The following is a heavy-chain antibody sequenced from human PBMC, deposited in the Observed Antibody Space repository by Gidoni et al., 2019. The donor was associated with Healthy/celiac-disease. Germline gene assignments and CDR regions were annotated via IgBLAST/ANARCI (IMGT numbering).Heavy chain of an antibody. CDR2: IYHSGST. V-gene: IGHV4-38-2*01. Sequence: QVQLQESGPGLVKPSETLSLTCAVSGYSISSGYYWGWIRQPPGKGLEWIGSIYHSGSTYYNPSLKSRVTISVDTSKNQFSLKLSSVTAADTAVYYCARRRSWPPYNWFDPWGQGTLVTVSS. CDR3: ARRRSWPPYNWFDP. J-gene: IGHJ5*02. CDR1: GYSISSGYY. D-gene: IGHD1-26*01.